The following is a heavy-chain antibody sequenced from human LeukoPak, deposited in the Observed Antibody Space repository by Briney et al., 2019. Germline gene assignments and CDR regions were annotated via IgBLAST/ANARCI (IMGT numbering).Heavy chain of an antibody. CDR1: GGSISSGDYY. Sequence: SETLSLTCTVSGGSISSGDYYWSWIRQPPGKGLEWIGYIYYSGSTYYNPSLKSRVTISVDTSKNQFSLKLSSVTAADTALYYCAREGTTVTNLWFDPWGQGTLVTVSS. J-gene: IGHJ5*02. D-gene: IGHD4-17*01. CDR3: AREGTTVTNLWFDP. CDR2: IYYSGST. V-gene: IGHV4-30-4*01.